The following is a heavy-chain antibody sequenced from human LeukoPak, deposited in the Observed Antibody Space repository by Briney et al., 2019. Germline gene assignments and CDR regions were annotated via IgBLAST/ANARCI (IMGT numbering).Heavy chain of an antibody. J-gene: IGHJ4*02. CDR2: INPNSGGT. CDR1: GYTFTGYY. D-gene: IGHD6-13*01. CDR3: ARSCIAAAGTDVCADY. V-gene: IGHV1-2*02. Sequence: GASVKVSCKASGYTFTGYYMHWARQAPGQGLEWMGWINPNSGGTNYAQKFQGRVTMTRDTSISTAYMELSRLRSDDTAVYYCARSCIAAAGTDVCADYWGQGTLVTVSS.